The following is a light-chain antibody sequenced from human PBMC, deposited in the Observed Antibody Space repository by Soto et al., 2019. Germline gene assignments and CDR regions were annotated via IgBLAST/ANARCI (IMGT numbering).Light chain of an antibody. V-gene: IGKV1-5*03. CDR3: QQLESYPST. CDR2: KAS. CDR1: QTISSW. J-gene: IGKJ4*01. Sequence: DIQMTQSPSTLSGSVGDRVAITCRASQTISSWLAWYQQKPGKAPKLLIYKASTLKSGVPSRFSGSGSGTDFTLTISSLQPEDFATYYCQQLESYPSTFGGGTKVDIK.